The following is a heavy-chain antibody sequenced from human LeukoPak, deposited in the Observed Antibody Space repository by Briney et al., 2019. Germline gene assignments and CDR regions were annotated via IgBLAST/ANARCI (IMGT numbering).Heavy chain of an antibody. Sequence: SETLSLTCTVSGGSLSSSSYYWGWIRQPPGRGLEWIGSIYYSGTTYYNPSLKSRVTISLNTYKTQFSLKLTSVTAADTAVYYCADYSGWFGYWGQGNLVTVSS. J-gene: IGHJ5*01. V-gene: IGHV4-39*07. CDR3: ADYSGWFGY. D-gene: IGHD4-11*01. CDR2: IYYSGTT. CDR1: GGSLSSSSYY.